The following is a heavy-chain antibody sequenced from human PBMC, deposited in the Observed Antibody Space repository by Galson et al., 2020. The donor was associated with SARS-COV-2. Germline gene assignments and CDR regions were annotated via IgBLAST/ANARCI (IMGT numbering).Heavy chain of an antibody. Sequence: ASVKVSCKVSGCTLTELSMHCLRQAPAKGLEGMGCFDPEDGETIYAQKFQGRVTMTEDTSTDTAYMELSSLRTEDTAVYYCATDTLFGYDYWFDPWGQGTLVTVSS. CDR2: FDPEDGET. J-gene: IGHJ5*02. CDR1: GCTLTELS. D-gene: IGHD5-12*01. CDR3: ATDTLFGYDYWFDP. V-gene: IGHV1-24*01.